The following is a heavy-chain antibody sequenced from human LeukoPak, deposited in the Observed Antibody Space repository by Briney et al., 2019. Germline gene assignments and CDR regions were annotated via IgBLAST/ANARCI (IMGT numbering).Heavy chain of an antibody. D-gene: IGHD3-3*01. Sequence: SQTLSLTCTVSGGSISSGDYYWSWIRQPPGKGLEWIGYIYYSGSPYYNPSLKSRVTISVDTAKNQFSLKLSSVTAAVTAVYYCASMPYDFWSGYGYYYMDVWGKGTTVTVSS. CDR2: IYYSGSP. V-gene: IGHV4-30-4*08. J-gene: IGHJ6*03. CDR3: ASMPYDFWSGYGYYYMDV. CDR1: GGSISSGDYY.